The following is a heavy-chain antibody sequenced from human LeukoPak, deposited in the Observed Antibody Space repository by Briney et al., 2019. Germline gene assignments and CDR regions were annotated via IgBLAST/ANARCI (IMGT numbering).Heavy chain of an antibody. CDR2: VSGSGGST. V-gene: IGHV3-23*01. Sequence: PGGSLRLSCAASGFTFSSYAMSWVRRAPGQGLEWVSAVSGSGGSTYYADSVKGRFTISRDNSKNTLYLQMNSLRAEDTAVYYCAKARLWFGELDYWGQGTLVTVSS. CDR1: GFTFSSYA. CDR3: AKARLWFGELDY. J-gene: IGHJ4*02. D-gene: IGHD3-10*01.